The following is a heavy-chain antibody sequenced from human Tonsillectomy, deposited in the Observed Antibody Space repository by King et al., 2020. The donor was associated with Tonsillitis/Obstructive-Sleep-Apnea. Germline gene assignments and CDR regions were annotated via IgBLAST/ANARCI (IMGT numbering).Heavy chain of an antibody. CDR2: IKQDGSEK. D-gene: IGHD4-17*01. V-gene: IGHV3-7*03. CDR3: ARDNGDFGY. Sequence: VQLVESGGGLVQPGGSLRLSCAASGFSFISYWMSWVRQAPGKGLEWVANIKQDGSEKYYVDSVKGRFTISRANAKNSLYLQMNSLRAEDTAVYYCARDNGDFGYWGQGTLVTVSS. J-gene: IGHJ4*02. CDR1: GFSFISYW.